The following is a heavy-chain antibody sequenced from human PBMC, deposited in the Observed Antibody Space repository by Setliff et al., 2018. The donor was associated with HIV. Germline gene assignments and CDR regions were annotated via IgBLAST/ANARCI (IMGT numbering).Heavy chain of an antibody. V-gene: IGHV1-8*02. CDR2: MNPNSGNT. D-gene: IGHD1-26*01. J-gene: IGHJ3*02. Sequence: ASVKVSCKASGYTFTSYDINWVRQATGQGLEWMGWMNPNSGNTGYAQKFQGRVTMTRNTSISTAYMELSSLRSEDTAVYYCTRGPWSKVVTTDTFDIWGQGTMVTVSS. CDR3: TRGPWSKVVTTDTFDI. CDR1: GYTFTSYD.